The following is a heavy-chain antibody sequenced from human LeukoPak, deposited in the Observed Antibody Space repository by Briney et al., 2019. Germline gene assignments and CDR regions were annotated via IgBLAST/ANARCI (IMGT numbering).Heavy chain of an antibody. CDR3: ARAPTSEQQLAFDY. Sequence: GGSLRLSCAASRFTFSRYGMHWVRQAPGKGLEWVAVISYDGSNKYYVDSVKGRFTISRDNSKNTLYLQMNSLRAEDTAVYYCARAPTSEQQLAFDYWGQGTLVTVSS. CDR2: ISYDGSNK. J-gene: IGHJ4*02. D-gene: IGHD6-13*01. V-gene: IGHV3-30*03. CDR1: RFTFSRYG.